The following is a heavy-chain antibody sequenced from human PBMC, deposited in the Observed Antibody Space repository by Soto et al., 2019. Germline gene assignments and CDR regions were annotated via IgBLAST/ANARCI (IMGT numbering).Heavy chain of an antibody. V-gene: IGHV2-5*02. CDR3: AHRPPERGLASFDP. CDR1: GFSLSTSGVA. CDR2: IYWDTDK. J-gene: IGHJ5*02. D-gene: IGHD1-1*01. Sequence: QITLKESGPTLVKPTQTLTLTCTFSGFSLSTSGVAVGWIRQPPGKALEWLALIYWDTDKRYSPSLKSRLTITKDTSKNPVVLTMTNMDPVDTATYYCAHRPPERGLASFDPWGQGTLVTVSS.